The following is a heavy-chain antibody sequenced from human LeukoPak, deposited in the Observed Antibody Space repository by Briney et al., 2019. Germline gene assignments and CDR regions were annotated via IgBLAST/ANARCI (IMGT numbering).Heavy chain of an antibody. Sequence: SETLSLTCAVSAGSFSTYYWSWLRQPPGKGLEWIGYIHYSGSTNYNPSLKSRVTLSVDTSKKQFSLKLSSVTATDTAVYYCARHEYSAYDPFDYWGQGTLVTVSS. CDR1: AGSFSTYY. J-gene: IGHJ4*02. CDR3: ARHEYSAYDPFDY. CDR2: IHYSGST. D-gene: IGHD5-12*01. V-gene: IGHV4-59*08.